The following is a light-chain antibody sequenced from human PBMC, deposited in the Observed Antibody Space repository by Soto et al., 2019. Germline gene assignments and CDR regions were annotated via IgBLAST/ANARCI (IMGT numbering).Light chain of an antibody. CDR3: QQSYSSIT. CDR1: QSVSDS. Sequence: DVRMTQSPSSLSASVGDRVTITCRANQSVSDSLNWYQQKPGKVPKLLIYAASSLRSGVPSRISGSGSGTDFTLTISSLQPEDFATYYCQQSYSSITFGQGTRLEIK. CDR2: AAS. J-gene: IGKJ5*01. V-gene: IGKV1-39*01.